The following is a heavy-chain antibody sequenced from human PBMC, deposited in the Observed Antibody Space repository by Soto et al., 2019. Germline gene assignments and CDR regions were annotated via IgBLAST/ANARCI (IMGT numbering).Heavy chain of an antibody. J-gene: IGHJ2*01. CDR1: GFTFDDYA. CDR3: AKERPYYYGSGSLPEGYFDL. V-gene: IGHV3-9*01. Sequence: GGSLRLSCAASGFTFDDYAMHWVRQAPGKGLEWVSGISWNSGSIGYADSVKGRFTISRDNAKNSLYLQMNSLRAEDTALYYCAKERPYYYGSGSLPEGYFDLWGRGTLVTVSS. CDR2: ISWNSGSI. D-gene: IGHD3-10*01.